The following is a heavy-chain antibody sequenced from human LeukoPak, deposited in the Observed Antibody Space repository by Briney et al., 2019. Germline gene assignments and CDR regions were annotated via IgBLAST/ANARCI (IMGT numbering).Heavy chain of an antibody. D-gene: IGHD1-26*01. CDR1: GGSISSYY. CDR2: INSIGST. Sequence: SETLSLTCTVSGGSISSYYWSWIRQSPGKGLEWIGYINSIGSTNYNPSLKSRVSISVDTSKNQFSLKVRSVTAADRAVYFCARVNKIWEYFDYWGRGTLVTVSS. J-gene: IGHJ4*02. CDR3: ARVNKIWEYFDY. V-gene: IGHV4-59*01.